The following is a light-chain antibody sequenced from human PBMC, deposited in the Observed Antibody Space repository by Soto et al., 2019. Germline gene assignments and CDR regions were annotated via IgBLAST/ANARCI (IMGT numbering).Light chain of an antibody. CDR1: SSDVGGYNY. V-gene: IGLV2-14*01. CDR3: SSSTSSDTLL. CDR2: EVS. Sequence: QSALTQPASVSGSPGQSITISCTGTSSDVGGYNYVSWYQQHPGKAPKRMIYEVSNRPSGVSNRFSGSKSGNTASLTISGLQDEDEADYYCSSSTSSDTLLFGGGTKLTVL. J-gene: IGLJ2*01.